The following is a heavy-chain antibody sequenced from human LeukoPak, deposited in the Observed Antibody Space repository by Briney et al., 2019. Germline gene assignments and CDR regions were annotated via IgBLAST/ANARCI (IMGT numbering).Heavy chain of an antibody. Sequence: GGSLRLSCAASGFTFSSYGMHWVRQAPGKGLEWVAFIRYDGSNKYYADSVKGRFTISRDNSKNTLYLQMNSLRAEDTAVYYCARDGREGLLLWFGEFPDYWGQGTLVTVSS. D-gene: IGHD3-10*01. J-gene: IGHJ4*02. CDR2: IRYDGSNK. V-gene: IGHV3-30*02. CDR3: ARDGREGLLLWFGEFPDY. CDR1: GFTFSSYG.